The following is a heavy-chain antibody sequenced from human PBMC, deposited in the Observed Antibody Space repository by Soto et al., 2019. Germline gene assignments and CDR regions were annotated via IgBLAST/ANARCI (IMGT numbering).Heavy chain of an antibody. CDR3: ANYQDYGDPRTYNWFDP. V-gene: IGHV1-69*13. CDR2: IIPIFGTA. CDR1: GGTFSSYA. Sequence: SVKVSCKASGGTFSSYAISWVRQAPGQGLEWMGGIIPIFGTANYAQKFQGRVTITADESTSTAYMELSSLRSEDTAVYYCANYQDYGDPRTYNWFDPWGQGTLVTVSS. J-gene: IGHJ5*02. D-gene: IGHD4-17*01.